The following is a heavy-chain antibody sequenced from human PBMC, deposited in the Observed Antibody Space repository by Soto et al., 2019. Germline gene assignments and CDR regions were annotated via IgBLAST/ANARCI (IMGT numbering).Heavy chain of an antibody. V-gene: IGHV3-7*03. D-gene: IGHD6-13*01. CDR1: GFTFSSYW. J-gene: IGHJ6*02. CDR3: ARKKDSSSSSYYYYYGMDV. CDR2: IKQDGSEK. Sequence: GGSLRLSCAASGFTFSSYWMSWVRQAPGKGLEWVANIKQDGSEKYYVDSVKGRFTISRDNAKNSLYLQMNSLRAEDTAVYYCARKKDSSSSSYYYYYGMDVWGQGTTVTVSS.